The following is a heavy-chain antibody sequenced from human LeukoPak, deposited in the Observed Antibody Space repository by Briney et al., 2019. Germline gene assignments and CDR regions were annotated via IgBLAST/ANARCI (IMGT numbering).Heavy chain of an antibody. CDR1: GFTVSSNY. CDR2: IYSGGST. CDR3: ARDIPYCSSTSCRYYYYGMDV. Sequence: PGGSLRLSCAASGFTVSSNYMSWVRQAPGKGLEWVSVIYSGGSTYYADSVKGRFTISRDNSKNTLYLQMNSLRAEDTAVYYCARDIPYCSSTSCRYYYYGMDVWGQGTTVTVSS. D-gene: IGHD2-2*01. V-gene: IGHV3-53*01. J-gene: IGHJ6*02.